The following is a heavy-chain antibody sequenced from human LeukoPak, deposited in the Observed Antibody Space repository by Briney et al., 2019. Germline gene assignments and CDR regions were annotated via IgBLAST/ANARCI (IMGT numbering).Heavy chain of an antibody. CDR3: TTNDAFDI. J-gene: IGHJ3*02. Sequence: PGGALRLSCAASGFTFSNAWMSCVRQAPEKGLEWVGRIKRSGGTTELAAPVKGRFTISRDDSKKTLYLQMSSLKTEDTAVYYCTTNDAFDIWGQGTMVTVSS. CDR2: IKRSGGTT. CDR1: GFTFSNAW. V-gene: IGHV3-15*01.